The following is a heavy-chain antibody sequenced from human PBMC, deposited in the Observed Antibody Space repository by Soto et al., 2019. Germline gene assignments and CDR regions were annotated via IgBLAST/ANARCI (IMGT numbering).Heavy chain of an antibody. V-gene: IGHV4-34*01. CDR2: INHSGST. CDR1: GGAVSGYS. Sequence: PSYSLSLSCAVCGGAVSGYSWTWIRQPPGKGLEWIGEINHSGSTNYNPSLKSRVTISVDTSKNQFSLKLSSVTAADTAVYYCAREGMTSLLAYWGRGTPVPVSS. J-gene: IGHJ4*01. D-gene: IGHD3-10*01. CDR3: AREGMTSLLAY.